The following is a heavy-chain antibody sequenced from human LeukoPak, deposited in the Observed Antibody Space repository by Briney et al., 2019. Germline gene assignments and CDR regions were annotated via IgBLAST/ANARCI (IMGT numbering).Heavy chain of an antibody. J-gene: IGHJ6*03. D-gene: IGHD3-10*01. Sequence: SQTLSLTCTVSGGSISSGSYYWSWIRQPAGKGLEWIGRIYTSGSTNYNPSLKSRVTISVDTSKNQFSLKLSSVTAADTAVYYCARGTQYYYMDVWGKGTTVTISS. V-gene: IGHV4-61*02. CDR2: IYTSGST. CDR3: ARGTQYYYMDV. CDR1: GGSISSGSYY.